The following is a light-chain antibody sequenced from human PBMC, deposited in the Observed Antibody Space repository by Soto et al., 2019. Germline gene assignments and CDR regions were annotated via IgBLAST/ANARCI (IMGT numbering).Light chain of an antibody. CDR1: ESIDSR. V-gene: IGKV1-5*03. J-gene: IGKJ1*01. Sequence: DIQMTQSPSTLSASVGDRVSIACRASESIDSRLAWYQQKPGKVPDLLIYEASSLESGVPPRFSGSGSGTEFTLTISGLQPDDFAIYYCQQYSSYPWAFGQGTKVEIK. CDR3: QQYSSYPWA. CDR2: EAS.